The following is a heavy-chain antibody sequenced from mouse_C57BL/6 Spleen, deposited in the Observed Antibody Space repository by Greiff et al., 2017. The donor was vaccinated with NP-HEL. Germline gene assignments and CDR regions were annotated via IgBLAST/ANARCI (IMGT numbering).Heavy chain of an antibody. CDR3: ARGNYYGSSPYYYAMDY. V-gene: IGHV1-81*01. Sequence: VKLMESGAELARPGASVKLSCKASGYTFTSYGISWVKQRTGQGLEWIGEIYPRSGNTYYNEKFKGKATLTADKSSSTAYMELRSLTSEDSAVYFCARGNYYGSSPYYYAMDYWGQGTSVTVSS. D-gene: IGHD1-1*01. CDR2: IYPRSGNT. CDR1: GYTFTSYG. J-gene: IGHJ4*01.